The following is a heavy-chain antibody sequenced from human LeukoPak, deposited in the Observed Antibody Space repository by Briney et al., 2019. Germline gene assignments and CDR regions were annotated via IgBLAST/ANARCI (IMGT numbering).Heavy chain of an antibody. Sequence: GGSLRLSCAASGFTFSSYSMNWVRQAPGKGLEWVSSISSSSSYIYYADSVKGRFTISRDNAKNSLYLQMNSLRAEDTAVYYCARVVVAATLRRYYYYYYMDVWGKGTTVTVSS. V-gene: IGHV3-21*01. CDR3: ARVVVAATLRRYYYYYYMDV. CDR2: ISSSSSYI. D-gene: IGHD2-15*01. J-gene: IGHJ6*03. CDR1: GFTFSSYS.